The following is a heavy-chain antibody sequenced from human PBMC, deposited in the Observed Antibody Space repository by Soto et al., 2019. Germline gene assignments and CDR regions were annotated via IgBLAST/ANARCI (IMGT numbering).Heavy chain of an antibody. J-gene: IGHJ5*02. Sequence: ASVKVSCKTSGDTFTGYYMHWVRQAPGQGPEWMGWINPNSGGTNYAEKFQGRVTMTRDTSISTAYMELRRLRSDDTAVYYCARRAVAGKYDPWGQGTLVPSPQ. CDR1: GDTFTGYY. CDR2: INPNSGGT. D-gene: IGHD6-19*01. V-gene: IGHV1-2*02. CDR3: ARRAVAGKYDP.